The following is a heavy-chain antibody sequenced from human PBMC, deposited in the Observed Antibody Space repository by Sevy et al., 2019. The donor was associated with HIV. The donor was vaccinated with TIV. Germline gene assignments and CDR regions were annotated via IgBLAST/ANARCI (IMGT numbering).Heavy chain of an antibody. Sequence: GGSLRLSCTASGFTFSSYSMNWVRQAPGKGLEWVSSISSSSSDIYYADSVKGRFTISRDNAKNSLYLQMNSLRAEDTAVYYCARVYYYDSSGYYPPCDYWGQGTLVTVSS. J-gene: IGHJ4*02. D-gene: IGHD3-22*01. CDR2: ISSSSSDI. CDR1: GFTFSSYS. CDR3: ARVYYYDSSGYYPPCDY. V-gene: IGHV3-21*01.